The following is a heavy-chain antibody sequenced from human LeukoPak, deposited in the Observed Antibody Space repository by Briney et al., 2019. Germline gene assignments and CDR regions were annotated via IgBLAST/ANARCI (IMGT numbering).Heavy chain of an antibody. J-gene: IGHJ4*02. CDR3: ARGSGDYDY. CDR2: IIPILGIA. D-gene: IGHD6-25*01. CDR1: GYTFTSYA. Sequence: SVKVSCKASGYTFTSYAMNWVRQAPGQGLEWMGRIIPILGIANYAQKFQGRVTITADKSTSTAYMELSSLRSEDTAVYYCARGSGDYDYWGQGTLVTVSS. V-gene: IGHV1-69*04.